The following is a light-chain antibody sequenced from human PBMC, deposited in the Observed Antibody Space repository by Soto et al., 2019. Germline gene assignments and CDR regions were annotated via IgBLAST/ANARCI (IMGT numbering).Light chain of an antibody. Sequence: DIQMSQSPSTLSASVGDRVTITCRASQSISNWLAWYQQKPGKAPKLLMYKASSLESGVPSRFSGSGSGTEFTLTISCLQPDDFATYYCQQYESYPYTFGQGTKLEIK. CDR1: QSISNW. CDR3: QQYESYPYT. V-gene: IGKV1-5*03. CDR2: KAS. J-gene: IGKJ2*01.